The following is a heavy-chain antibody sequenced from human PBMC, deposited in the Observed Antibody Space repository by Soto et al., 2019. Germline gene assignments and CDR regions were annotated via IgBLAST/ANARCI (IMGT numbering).Heavy chain of an antibody. D-gene: IGHD6-13*01. V-gene: IGHV1-2*04. CDR2: INPNSGGT. Sequence: GASVKVSCKASGYTFTGYYMHWVRQAPGQGLEWMGWINPNSGGTNYAQKFQGWVTMTRDTSISTAYMELSRLRSDDTAVYYCARTPRIAAAGDQGYYYYGMDVWGQGTTVTVSS. CDR3: ARTPRIAAAGDQGYYYYGMDV. J-gene: IGHJ6*02. CDR1: GYTFTGYY.